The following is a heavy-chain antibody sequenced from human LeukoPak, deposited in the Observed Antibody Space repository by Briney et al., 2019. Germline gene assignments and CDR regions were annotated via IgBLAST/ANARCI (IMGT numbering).Heavy chain of an antibody. D-gene: IGHD6-13*01. CDR1: GGSISSYY. CDR2: IYTSGST. Sequence: SETLSLTCTVSGGSISSYYWSWIRQPPGKGLEWIGYIYTSGSTNYNPSLKSRVTISVDTSKSQFSLKLSSVTAADTAVYYCARSGGYSSSWSLWGQGTLVTVSS. V-gene: IGHV4-4*09. J-gene: IGHJ4*02. CDR3: ARSGGYSSSWSL.